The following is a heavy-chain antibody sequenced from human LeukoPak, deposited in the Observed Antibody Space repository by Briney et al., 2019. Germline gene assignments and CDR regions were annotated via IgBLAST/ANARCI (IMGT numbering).Heavy chain of an antibody. D-gene: IGHD1-20*01. CDR2: MTTSGNTI. CDR1: GITFSGYS. Sequence: PGGSLRLSCVVSGITFSGYSMIWVRQAPGKGLEWLSFMTTSGNTIFYAESVKDRFTISRDNAKKSLYLQMNSLRDEDTAVYYCARHSLIGTTPFDYWGQGTLVTVSS. V-gene: IGHV3-48*02. CDR3: ARHSLIGTTPFDY. J-gene: IGHJ4*02.